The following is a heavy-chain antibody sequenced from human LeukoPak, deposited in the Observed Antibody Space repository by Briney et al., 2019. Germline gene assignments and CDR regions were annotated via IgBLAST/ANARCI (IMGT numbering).Heavy chain of an antibody. CDR2: ISSSSDSI. Sequence: GGSLRLSCAASGFTFSRYWMHWVRQAPGKRLEWVSYISSSSDSIYYADSVKGRFTISRDNAENSLYLQMNSLRDEDTAVYYCARAMRSGYDYWGQGTLVTVSS. CDR3: ARAMRSGYDY. CDR1: GFTFSRYW. J-gene: IGHJ4*02. D-gene: IGHD5-12*01. V-gene: IGHV3-48*02.